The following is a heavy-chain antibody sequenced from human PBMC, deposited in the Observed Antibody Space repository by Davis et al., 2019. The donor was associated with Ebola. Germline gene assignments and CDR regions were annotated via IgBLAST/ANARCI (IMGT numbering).Heavy chain of an antibody. CDR1: GGSISSYY. CDR2: IYHNENT. V-gene: IGHV4-59*12. CDR3: ARGPRYSYKGLNWFDP. Sequence: SETLSLTCTVSGGSISSYYWTWIRQLPGKGLEWIGDIYHNENTNYSPSLRSRVTISIDMSRNQFSLNLSSVTAADTALYYCARGPRYSYKGLNWFDPWGQGTLVTVSS. D-gene: IGHD5-18*01. J-gene: IGHJ5*02.